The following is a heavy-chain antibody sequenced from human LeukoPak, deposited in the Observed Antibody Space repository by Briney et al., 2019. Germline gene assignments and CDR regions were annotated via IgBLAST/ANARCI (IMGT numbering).Heavy chain of an antibody. CDR2: INHSGST. CDR3: ARGPFVVVPAAMTDHRPTFDY. CDR1: GGSFSGYY. J-gene: IGHJ4*02. D-gene: IGHD2-2*01. V-gene: IGHV4-34*01. Sequence: SETLSLTCAVYGGSFSGYYWSWIRQPPGKGLEWIGEINHSGSTNYNPSLKSRVTISVDTSKNQFSLKLSSVTAADTAVYYCARGPFVVVPAAMTDHRPTFDYWGQGTLVTVSS.